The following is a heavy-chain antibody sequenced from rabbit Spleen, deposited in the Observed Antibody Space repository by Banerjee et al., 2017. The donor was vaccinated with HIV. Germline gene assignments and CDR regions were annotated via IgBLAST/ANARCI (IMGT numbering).Heavy chain of an antibody. CDR1: GFSFNSGYD. CDR2: IDAGNSGST. CDR3: ARGGGL. Sequence: QSLEESGGGLVKPGASLTLTCKASGFSFNSGYDMCWVRQAPGKGLEWIACIDAGNSGSTYSATWAKGRFTLSKTSSNTVSLQLNSLTAADTATYFCARGGGLWGPGTLVTVS. J-gene: IGHJ6*01. V-gene: IGHV1S40*01.